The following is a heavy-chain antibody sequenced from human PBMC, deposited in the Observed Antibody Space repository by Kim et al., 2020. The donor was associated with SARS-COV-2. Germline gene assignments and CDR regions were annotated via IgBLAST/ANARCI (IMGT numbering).Heavy chain of an antibody. V-gene: IGHV3-74*01. CDR1: GFTFSRHW. CDR3: ARASYSSSGSGYFYYYMDV. D-gene: IGHD6-13*01. CDR2: INGDGRST. J-gene: IGHJ6*03. Sequence: GGSLRLSCAASGFTFSRHWMHWVRQAPGKGLVWISRINGDGRSTNSADSVKGRITISRYNAKNTLYLQMNSLRVEDTAVYYCARASYSSSGSGYFYYYMDVWGKGTTVTVSS.